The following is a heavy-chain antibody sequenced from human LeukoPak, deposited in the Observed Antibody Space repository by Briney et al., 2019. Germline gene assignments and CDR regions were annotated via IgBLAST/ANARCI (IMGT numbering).Heavy chain of an antibody. D-gene: IGHD6-13*01. J-gene: IGHJ6*03. CDR2: IYYSGST. CDR3: ARGYSSSWWSYYYYYMDV. CDR1: GGSISSYY. V-gene: IGHV4-59*01. Sequence: SETLSLTCTVSGGSISSYYWGWIRQPPGKGLEWIGYIYYSGSTNYNPSLKSRVTISVDTSKNQFSLKLSSVTAADTAVYYCARGYSSSWWSYYYYYMDVWGKGTTVTVSS.